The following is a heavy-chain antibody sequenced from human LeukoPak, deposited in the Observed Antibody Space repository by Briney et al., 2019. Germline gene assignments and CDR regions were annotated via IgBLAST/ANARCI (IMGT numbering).Heavy chain of an antibody. CDR2: IYYSGST. CDR1: GGSISSSSYY. J-gene: IGHJ3*02. CDR3: ARTNMITFGGVTSDAFDI. D-gene: IGHD3-16*01. V-gene: IGHV4-39*07. Sequence: SETLSLTCTVSGGSISSSSYYWGWIRQPPGKGLEWIGSIYYSGSTYYNPSLKSRVTISVDTSKNQFSLKLSSVTAADTAVYYCARTNMITFGGVTSDAFDIWGQGTMVTVSS.